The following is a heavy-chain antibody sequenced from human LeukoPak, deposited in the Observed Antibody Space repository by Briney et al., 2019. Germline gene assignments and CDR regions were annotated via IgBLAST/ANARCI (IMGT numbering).Heavy chain of an antibody. J-gene: IGHJ4*02. CDR2: INHSGST. CDR1: GGSFSGYY. V-gene: IGHV4-34*01. Sequence: SETLSLTCAVYGGSFSGYYWSWIRQPPGKGLEWIGEINHSGSTNYNPSLKSRVTISVDTSKNQFSLKLSSVTAADTAVYYCARGTGAIDYWGQGTLVTVYS. D-gene: IGHD1-14*01. CDR3: ARGTGAIDY.